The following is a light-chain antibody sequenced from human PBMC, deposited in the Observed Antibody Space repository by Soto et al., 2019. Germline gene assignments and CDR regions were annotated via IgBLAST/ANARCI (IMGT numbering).Light chain of an antibody. CDR3: QQYNNWPPRT. CDR1: QSVSTN. CDR2: DAS. J-gene: IGKJ1*01. Sequence: EIVMTQSPATLSVSPGERATLSCRASQSVSTNLAWYQQKPDQAPRLLIYDASSRATGIPARFSGSGSGTEFTLTISSLQSEDVAVYYCQQYNNWPPRTFGQGTKVEMK. V-gene: IGKV3-15*01.